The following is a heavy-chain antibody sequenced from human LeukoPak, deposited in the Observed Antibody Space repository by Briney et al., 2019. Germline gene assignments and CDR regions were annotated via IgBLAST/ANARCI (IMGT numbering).Heavy chain of an antibody. CDR2: VYPSDSDT. CDR1: GYSFTSYW. J-gene: IGHJ1*01. CDR3: ARPVDMDLAGHFKH. Sequence: GDSLKISCATSGYSFTSYWIAWVRQMPGQGLEWMGVVYPSDSDTRYSPSFQGQVTISVDKSTKTVHLQWSSLRASYTDIYYCARPVDMDLAGHFKHWGQGTLVTVSS. V-gene: IGHV5-51*01. D-gene: IGHD2-2*03.